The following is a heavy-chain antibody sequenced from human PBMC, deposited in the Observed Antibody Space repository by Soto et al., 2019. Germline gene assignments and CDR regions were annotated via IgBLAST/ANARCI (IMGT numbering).Heavy chain of an antibody. D-gene: IGHD2-8*01. J-gene: IGHJ3*02. V-gene: IGHV1-69*13. CDR3: ARADRLYCTNGVCYFNAFDI. CDR2: IIPIFGTA. Sequence: SVKVSCKASGGAFSSYAISWVRQAPGQGLEWMGGIIPIFGTANYAQKFQGRVTITADESTSTAYMELSSLRSEDTAVYYCARADRLYCTNGVCYFNAFDIWGQGTMVTVSS. CDR1: GGAFSSYA.